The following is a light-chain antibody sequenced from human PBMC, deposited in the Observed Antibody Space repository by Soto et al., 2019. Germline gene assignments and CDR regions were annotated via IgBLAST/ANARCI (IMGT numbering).Light chain of an antibody. CDR1: QSLVYSDGNTY. CDR3: QQYDNWPIT. V-gene: IGKV2-30*01. Sequence: DVVMTQSPLSLPVTLGQPASISCRSSQSLVYSDGNTYLNWFQQRPGQSPRRLIYKVSNRDSGVPDRFSGSGSGTEFTLTISSLQSEDFAVYYCQQYDNWPITFGQGTRLEIK. CDR2: KVS. J-gene: IGKJ5*01.